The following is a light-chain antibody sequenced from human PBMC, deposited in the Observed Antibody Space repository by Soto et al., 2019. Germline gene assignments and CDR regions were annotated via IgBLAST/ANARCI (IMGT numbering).Light chain of an antibody. CDR1: SSDVGGYNY. J-gene: IGLJ1*01. V-gene: IGLV2-8*01. Sequence: SVLTQPPSASGSPGQSVAISCTGTSSDVGGYNYVSWYQQHPGKAPKLMIYEVYKRPSGVPDRFSGSKSGNTASLTVSGLQAEDEADYYCSSYAGSSNVFGTGTKLTVL. CDR3: SSYAGSSNV. CDR2: EVY.